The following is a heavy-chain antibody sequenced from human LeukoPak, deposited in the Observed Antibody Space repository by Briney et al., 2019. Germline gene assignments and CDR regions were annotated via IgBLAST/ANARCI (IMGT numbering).Heavy chain of an antibody. CDR1: GYSISSGYY. CDR2: IYHSGKS. Sequence: SETLSLSCRVSGYSISSGYYWDWIRQPPGKGLECIASIYHSGKSNYNPSLESRVTISVDTSKIQISLKLRSVTAADTAVYYCASGFSSNYVLAWFDPWGQGTLVTVSS. D-gene: IGHD4-11*01. CDR3: ASGFSSNYVLAWFDP. J-gene: IGHJ5*02. V-gene: IGHV4-38-2*02.